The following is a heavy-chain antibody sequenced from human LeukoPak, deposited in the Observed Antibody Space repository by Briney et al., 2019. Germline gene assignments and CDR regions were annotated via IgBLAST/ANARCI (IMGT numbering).Heavy chain of an antibody. CDR1: GYTFTSYG. J-gene: IGHJ6*03. Sequence: GASVKVSCKASGYTFTSYGISWLRQAPGQGLEWMGWISAYNGNTNYAQKLQGRVTMTTDTSTSTAYMELRSLRSDDTAVYYCAREAATVTTRDYYYYYYMDVWGKGTTVTVSS. V-gene: IGHV1-18*01. CDR3: AREAATVTTRDYYYYYYMDV. D-gene: IGHD4-17*01. CDR2: ISAYNGNT.